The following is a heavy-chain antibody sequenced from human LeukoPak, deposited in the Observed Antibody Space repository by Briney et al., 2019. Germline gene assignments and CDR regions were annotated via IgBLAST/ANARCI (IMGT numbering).Heavy chain of an antibody. D-gene: IGHD5-18*01. CDR3: GRAAQLWFFDY. J-gene: IGHJ4*02. Sequence: SETLSLTCAVYGGSFSGYYWSWIRQPPGKGLEWIGEINHSGSTNYNPSLKSRVTISVDTSKKQFSLKLSSVTAADTAVYYCGRAAQLWFFDYWGQGTLVTVSS. CDR2: INHSGST. CDR1: GGSFSGYY. V-gene: IGHV4-34*01.